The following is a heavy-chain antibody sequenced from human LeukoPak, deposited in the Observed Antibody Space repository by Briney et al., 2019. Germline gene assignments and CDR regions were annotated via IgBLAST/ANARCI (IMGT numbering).Heavy chain of an antibody. CDR3: AKVVGHSGYCGAFDS. CDR1: GFTFSSYA. CDR2: IWCGGGSK. Sequence: PGGSLRLSCAASGFTFSSYAMSWVRQAPGKGLEWVSAIWCGGGSKYYADSVKGRFTISRDNSKNTLYLQMNSLRAEDTAVYYCAKVVGHSGYCGAFDSWGQRRMVSVSS. D-gene: IGHD5-12*01. V-gene: IGHV3-23*01. J-gene: IGHJ3*02.